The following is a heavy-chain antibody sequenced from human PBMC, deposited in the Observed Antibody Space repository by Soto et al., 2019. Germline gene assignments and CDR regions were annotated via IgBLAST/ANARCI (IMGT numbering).Heavy chain of an antibody. Sequence: QVHLVQSGTEVKKPGSSLRVSCKASAGTFSTYAIAWVRQAPGQGLEWMGEFISTFHKTNYAQKFQGRLTVTADDDTSTAYLELRSLTSPDTSVYYGARAWVRSSALPLSLDSWGQGTLVSVS. D-gene: IGHD6-6*01. CDR3: ARAWVRSSALPLSLDS. CDR1: AGTFSTYA. CDR2: FISTFHKT. V-gene: IGHV1-69*01. J-gene: IGHJ4*02.